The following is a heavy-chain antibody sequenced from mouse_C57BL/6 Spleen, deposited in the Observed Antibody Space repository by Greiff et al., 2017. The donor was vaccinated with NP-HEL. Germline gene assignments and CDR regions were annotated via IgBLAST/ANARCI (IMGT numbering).Heavy chain of an antibody. J-gene: IGHJ1*03. CDR2: IDPANGNT. V-gene: IGHV14-3*01. D-gene: IGHD2-4*01. Sequence: EVQVVESVAELVRPGASVKLSCTASGFNIKNTYMHWVKQRPEQGLEWIGRIDPANGNTKYAPKFQGKATITADTSSNTAYLQLSSLTSEDTAIYYCARYGNPYDYDKGYFDVWGTGTTVTVSS. CDR1: GFNIKNTY. CDR3: ARYGNPYDYDKGYFDV.